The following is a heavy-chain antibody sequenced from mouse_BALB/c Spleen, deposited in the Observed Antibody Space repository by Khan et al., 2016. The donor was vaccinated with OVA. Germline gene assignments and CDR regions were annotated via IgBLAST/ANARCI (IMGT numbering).Heavy chain of an antibody. V-gene: IGHV9-3-1*01. CDR2: INTYTGEP. Sequence: QIQLVQSGPELKKPGETVKISCKASGYTFTNYGMNWVKQSPGKALKWMGWINTYTGEPTYADDFKGRFAFSLETSANTAYLQINNLKNEDTATYYCARHPYYSYAVDHWGQGTSVTVSS. J-gene: IGHJ4*01. D-gene: IGHD2-10*01. CDR1: GYTFTNYG. CDR3: ARHPYYSYAVDH.